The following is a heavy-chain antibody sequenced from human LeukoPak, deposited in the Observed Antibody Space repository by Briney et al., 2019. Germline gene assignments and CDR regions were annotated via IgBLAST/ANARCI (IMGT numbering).Heavy chain of an antibody. D-gene: IGHD5-24*01. V-gene: IGHV3-7*01. CDR1: GFTFSSYW. J-gene: IGHJ4*02. Sequence: PGGSLRLSCAASGFTFSSYWMSWVRQAPGKGLEWVANIKQDGSEKYYVDSVKGRFTISRDNAKNSLYLQMNSLRAEDTAVYYCARVFRGEMAKYEDPFYFDYWGQGTLVTVSS. CDR3: ARVFRGEMAKYEDPFYFDY. CDR2: IKQDGSEK.